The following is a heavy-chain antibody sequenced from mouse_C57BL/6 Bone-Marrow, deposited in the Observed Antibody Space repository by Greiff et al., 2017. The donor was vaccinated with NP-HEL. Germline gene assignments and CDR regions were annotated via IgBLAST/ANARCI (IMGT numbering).Heavy chain of an antibody. CDR3: ARFGYYPYYAMDY. V-gene: IGHV1-19*01. CDR1: GYTFTDYY. Sequence: VQLQQSGPVLVKPGASVKMSCKASGYTFTDYYMNWVKQSHGKSLEWIGVINPYNGGTSYNQKFKGKATLTVDKSSSTAYMELNSLTSEDSAVYYCARFGYYPYYAMDYWGQGTSVTVSS. D-gene: IGHD2-3*01. J-gene: IGHJ4*01. CDR2: INPYNGGT.